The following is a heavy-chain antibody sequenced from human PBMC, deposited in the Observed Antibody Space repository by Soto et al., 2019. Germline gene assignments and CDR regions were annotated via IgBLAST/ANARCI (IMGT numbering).Heavy chain of an antibody. D-gene: IGHD3-22*01. J-gene: IGHJ3*02. CDR1: GGSISSGGYS. Sequence: SETLSLTCAVSGGSISSGGYSWSWIRQPPGKGLEWIGYIYHSGSTYYNPSLKSRVTISVDRSKSQFSLKLSSVTAADTAVYYCAARDSSGYSAFDIWGQGTMVTVSS. CDR3: AARDSSGYSAFDI. V-gene: IGHV4-30-2*01. CDR2: IYHSGST.